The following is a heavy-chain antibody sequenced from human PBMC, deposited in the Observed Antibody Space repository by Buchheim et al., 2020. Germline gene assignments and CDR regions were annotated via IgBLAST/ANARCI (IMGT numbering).Heavy chain of an antibody. CDR3: ARDYSKSSIWSQSTWFDP. Sequence: QVQLVQSGAEVKKPGASVKVSCKASGYTFTTNAMHWLRQAPGQRLEWMGWINTDNGNTKYSQKFQGRVTITRDTSARTVYMELSSRRSEDTAVFYCARDYSKSSIWSQSTWFDPWGQGTL. CDR2: INTDNGNT. CDR1: GYTFTTNA. D-gene: IGHD6-13*01. J-gene: IGHJ5*02. V-gene: IGHV1-3*04.